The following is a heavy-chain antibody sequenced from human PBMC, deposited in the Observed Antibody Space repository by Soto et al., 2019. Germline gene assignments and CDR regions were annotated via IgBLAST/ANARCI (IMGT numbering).Heavy chain of an antibody. CDR3: ATHPGYSGSSGSVMAV. V-gene: IGHV1-46*01. CDR1: GYTFTGYY. D-gene: IGHD1-26*01. J-gene: IGHJ6*02. Sequence: ASVKVSCKASGYTFTGYYMHWVRQAPGQGLEWMGIINPSGGSTSYAQKFQGRVTMTRDTSTSTVYMELSSLRSEDTAVYYCATHPGYSGSSGSVMAVWGQGTTVTVSS. CDR2: INPSGGST.